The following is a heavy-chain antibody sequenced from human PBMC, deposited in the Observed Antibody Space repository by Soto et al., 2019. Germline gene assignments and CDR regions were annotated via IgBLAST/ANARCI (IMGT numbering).Heavy chain of an antibody. Sequence: QAQLVQSGAEVKKPGASVKVSCKASGYTFYSHSISWVRQAPGQDLEWMGRISADNGNTKYAQKFRGRVTMTTDTSTSTVYMELRNLRSDDTAVYYCARCIQQDYYYGMDVWGQGTTVTVSS. V-gene: IGHV1-18*01. CDR3: ARCIQQDYYYGMDV. CDR1: GYTFYSHS. CDR2: ISADNGNT. J-gene: IGHJ6*02. D-gene: IGHD5-18*01.